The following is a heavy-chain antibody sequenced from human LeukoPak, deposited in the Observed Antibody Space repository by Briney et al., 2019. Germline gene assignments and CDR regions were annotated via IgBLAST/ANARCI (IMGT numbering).Heavy chain of an antibody. CDR2: ISSSSSYI. J-gene: IGHJ3*02. Sequence: PGGSLRLSCAASGFTFSSYSMNWVRQAPGKGLEWVSSISSSSSYIYYADSVKGRFTISRHNSKNTLYLQVNSLRPEDTAMYYCARWRPIDAFDIWGQGTMVIVSS. CDR3: ARWRPIDAFDI. D-gene: IGHD3-3*01. CDR1: GFTFSSYS. V-gene: IGHV3-21*04.